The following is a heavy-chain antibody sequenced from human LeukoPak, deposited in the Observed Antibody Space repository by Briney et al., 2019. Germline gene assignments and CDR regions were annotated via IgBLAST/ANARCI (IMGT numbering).Heavy chain of an antibody. CDR3: ARLWFGERDYYYGMDV. J-gene: IGHJ6*02. Sequence: PGESLKISCKGSGYSFSNYWIGWVRQMPGKGLEWMGIIYPGDSDTRYRPSFQGQVTISADKSISTAYLQWSSLKASDTAMYYCARLWFGERDYYYGMDVWGQGTTVIVYS. CDR2: IYPGDSDT. D-gene: IGHD3-10*01. CDR1: GYSFSNYW. V-gene: IGHV5-51*01.